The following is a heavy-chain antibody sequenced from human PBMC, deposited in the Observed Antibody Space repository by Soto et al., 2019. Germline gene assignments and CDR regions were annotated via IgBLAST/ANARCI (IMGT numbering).Heavy chain of an antibody. Sequence: GGSLRLSCAASGFTFSSYAMHWVRQAPGKGLEWVAVISYDGSNKYYADSVKGRFTISRDNSKNTLYLQMNSLRAEDTAVYYCARDGEGFGELFRYYGMDVWGQGTTVTVSS. CDR3: ARDGEGFGELFRYYGMDV. D-gene: IGHD3-10*01. CDR2: ISYDGSNK. V-gene: IGHV3-30-3*01. CDR1: GFTFSSYA. J-gene: IGHJ6*02.